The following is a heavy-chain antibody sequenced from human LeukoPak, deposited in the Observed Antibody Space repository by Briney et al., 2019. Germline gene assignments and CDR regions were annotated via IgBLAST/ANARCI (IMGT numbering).Heavy chain of an antibody. D-gene: IGHD3-22*01. CDR3: ARFPQYYYDSSGYFYY. CDR2: INHSGST. J-gene: IGHJ4*02. Sequence: TSETLSLTCAVYGGSFSGYYWSWIRQPPGKGLEWIGEINHSGSTNYNPSLKSRVTISVDTSKNQFSLKLSSVTAADTAVYYCARFPQYYYDSSGYFYYWGQGTLVTVSP. V-gene: IGHV4-34*01. CDR1: GGSFSGYY.